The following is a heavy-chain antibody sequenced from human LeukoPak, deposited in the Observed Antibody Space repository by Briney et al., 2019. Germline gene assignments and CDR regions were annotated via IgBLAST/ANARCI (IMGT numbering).Heavy chain of an antibody. V-gene: IGHV4-61*01. J-gene: IGHJ5*02. CDR1: GGSVSSGSYY. Sequence: SETLSLTCTVSGGSVSSGSYYWSWIRQPPGKGLEWIGYIYYSGSAKYNPSLKSRVTISVDTSKNQFSLKLTSVTAANTAVYYCARGFGDWGLSWFDPWGQGTLVTVSS. CDR2: IYYSGSA. D-gene: IGHD3-10*01. CDR3: ARGFGDWGLSWFDP.